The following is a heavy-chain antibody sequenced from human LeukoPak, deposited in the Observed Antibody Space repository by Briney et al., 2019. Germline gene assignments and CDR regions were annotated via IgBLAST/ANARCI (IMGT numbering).Heavy chain of an antibody. J-gene: IGHJ4*02. CDR3: TRLLYSSGWYPSGY. V-gene: IGHV1-2*02. D-gene: IGHD6-19*01. CDR1: GYTFTAYY. Sequence: ASVKVSCKASGYTFTAYYMYWVRQAPGQGLEWMGWINPNSGSTKYAQKFQDRVTLTRDTSITTAYMELSRVRSDDTAVYYCTRLLYSSGWYPSGYWGQGTLVSVSS. CDR2: INPNSGST.